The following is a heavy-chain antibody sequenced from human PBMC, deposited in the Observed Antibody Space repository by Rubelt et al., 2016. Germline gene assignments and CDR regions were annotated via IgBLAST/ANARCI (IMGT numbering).Heavy chain of an antibody. J-gene: IGHJ3*02. D-gene: IGHD3-9*01. V-gene: IGHV4-31*02. Sequence: RGVYYWTWIRQFPGKGLEWLGYMYYTGSGYYTPSLKGRLTISVDTSKNQFSLRLSSVTAADTAVYYCARIGGSTIRLSAFDIWGQGTMVTVSS. CDR2: MYYTGSG. CDR3: ARIGGSTIRLSAFDI. CDR1: RGVYY.